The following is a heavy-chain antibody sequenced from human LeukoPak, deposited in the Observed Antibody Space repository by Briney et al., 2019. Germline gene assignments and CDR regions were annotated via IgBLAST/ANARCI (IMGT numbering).Heavy chain of an antibody. Sequence: GGSLRLSCAASGFTFSSYAMSWVRQAPGKGLEWVSGISASGDSTYYADSVKGRFTISRDNSKNTLYLQMNSLRAEDTAVHYCAKDLEYSYGYFDYWGQGTLVTVSS. D-gene: IGHD5-18*01. CDR3: AKDLEYSYGYFDY. J-gene: IGHJ4*02. V-gene: IGHV3-23*01. CDR1: GFTFSSYA. CDR2: ISASGDST.